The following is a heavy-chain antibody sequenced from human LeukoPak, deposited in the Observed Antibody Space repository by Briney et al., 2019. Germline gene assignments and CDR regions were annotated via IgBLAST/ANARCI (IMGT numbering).Heavy chain of an antibody. J-gene: IGHJ4*02. CDR1: GYSISSGYY. V-gene: IGHV4-38-2*02. CDR2: IYYSGST. D-gene: IGHD3-22*01. Sequence: SETLSLTCTVSGYSISSGYYWGWIRQPPGKGLEWIGSIYYSGSTYYNPSLKSRVTISVDTSKNQFSLKLSSVTAADTAVYYCARLVSSGYLDYWGQGTLVTVSS. CDR3: ARLVSSGYLDY.